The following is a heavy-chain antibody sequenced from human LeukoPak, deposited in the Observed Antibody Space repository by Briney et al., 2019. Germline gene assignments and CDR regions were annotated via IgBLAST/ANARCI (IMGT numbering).Heavy chain of an antibody. V-gene: IGHV3-7*01. CDR1: GFTFSRHW. CDR2: IKQDGSEK. Sequence: GGSLRLSCAASGFTFSRHWMSWVRQAPGKGLEWVANIKQDGSEKNYVDSVKGRFTISRDNARNSLYLQMNSLRAEDTAMYYCYSATPGYWGQGTLVTVSS. J-gene: IGHJ4*02. D-gene: IGHD2-15*01. CDR3: YSATPGY.